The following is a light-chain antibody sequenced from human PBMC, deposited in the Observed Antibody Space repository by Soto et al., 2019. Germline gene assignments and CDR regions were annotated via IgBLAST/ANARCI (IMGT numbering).Light chain of an antibody. Sequence: QSVLTQPASVSGSPGQSITISCTGTSSDVGLYDYVSWYQQHPGKAPQLMIYAVSNRPSGVSNRFSASQSGNTASLFISGLQAEDEADYYCSSYTRDSYYVFGNGTKVTV. V-gene: IGLV2-14*01. CDR1: SSDVGLYDY. CDR2: AVS. J-gene: IGLJ1*01. CDR3: SSYTRDSYYV.